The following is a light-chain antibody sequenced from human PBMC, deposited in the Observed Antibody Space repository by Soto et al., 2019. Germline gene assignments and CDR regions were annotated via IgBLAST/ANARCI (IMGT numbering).Light chain of an antibody. CDR1: QSVSSSN. J-gene: IGKJ4*01. Sequence: EIVLTQSPGTLSLSPGERATLSCRASQSVSSSNLAWYQQKPGQPPRLLIYGASSRATGVPDRFSGSGSGTDFTLTINILEPEDVAVYFCQQYGSSPLTFGVGTKVEIK. CDR2: GAS. CDR3: QQYGSSPLT. V-gene: IGKV3-20*01.